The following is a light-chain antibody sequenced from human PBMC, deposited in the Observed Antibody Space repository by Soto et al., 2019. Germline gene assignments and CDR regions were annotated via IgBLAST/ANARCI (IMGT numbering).Light chain of an antibody. CDR1: QSVSSN. CDR2: GGS. Sequence: EIVMTQSPATLSVSPGERATFSCRASQSVSSNLAWYQQKPGQAPRLLIYGGSSRATGIPVRFNGSGSETDFTLTITRLEPEDFAVYYCQQYSSSRTFGQGTKVDIK. V-gene: IGKV3-20*01. J-gene: IGKJ1*01. CDR3: QQYSSSRT.